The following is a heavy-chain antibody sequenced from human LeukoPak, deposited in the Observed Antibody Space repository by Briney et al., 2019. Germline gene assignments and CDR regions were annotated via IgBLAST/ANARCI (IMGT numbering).Heavy chain of an antibody. CDR3: ARDGGSVRPVDIVATGVDFDY. D-gene: IGHD5-12*01. V-gene: IGHV3-11*01. J-gene: IGHJ4*02. CDR1: GFTFSDYY. CDR2: ISSSGSTI. Sequence: GGSLRLSCAASGFTFSDYYMSWIRQAPGKGLEWVSYISSSGSTIYYADSVKGRFTLSSGDANNSLYLQMTTLRAEDTAVYYCARDGGSVRPVDIVATGVDFDYWGQGTLVTVSS.